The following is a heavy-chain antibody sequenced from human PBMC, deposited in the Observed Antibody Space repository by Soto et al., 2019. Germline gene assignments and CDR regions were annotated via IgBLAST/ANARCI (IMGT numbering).Heavy chain of an antibody. V-gene: IGHV1-69*01. D-gene: IGHD2-15*01. Sequence: QVQLVQSGAEVKKPGSSVKVSCKASGGTFSNYALSWVRQAPGQGLAWMGGIIPMFGTPNYAQKFQGRVKITADESTSPAYLELSRLSSEDTAVYYWARDRNVATTRVDYFYGMDVWGQGTTVTVSS. CDR2: IIPMFGTP. CDR3: ARDRNVATTRVDYFYGMDV. CDR1: GGTFSNYA. J-gene: IGHJ6*02.